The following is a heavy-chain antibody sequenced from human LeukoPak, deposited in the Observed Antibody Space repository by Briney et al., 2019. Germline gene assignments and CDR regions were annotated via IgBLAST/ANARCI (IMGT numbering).Heavy chain of an antibody. J-gene: IGHJ4*02. V-gene: IGHV1-2*02. D-gene: IGHD3-10*01. CDR1: GYTFTVYY. CDR3: ARDSGERGSGSYLIAY. Sequence: ASVKVSCKSSGYTFTVYYMHWVRQAPGQSHERMGWINPNSGGTNYAQKFQGRVTMSRDTSISTAYMELSRLRSGDTAVYYCARDSGERGSGSYLIAYWGQGTLVTVCS. CDR2: INPNSGGT.